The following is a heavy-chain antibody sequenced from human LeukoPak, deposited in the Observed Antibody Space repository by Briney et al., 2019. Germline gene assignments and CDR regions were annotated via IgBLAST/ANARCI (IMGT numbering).Heavy chain of an antibody. Sequence: NPSGTLSLTCTVSGGSISSRNWWSWVRQSPGKGLEWIGEISHSGTTNYDPSLKSRVTISLDKTKNQFSLKLTSVTAADTAVYYCALISRGIAVPGTELWGQGTLVTVSS. D-gene: IGHD6-19*01. CDR3: ALISRGIAVPGTEL. J-gene: IGHJ4*02. V-gene: IGHV4-4*02. CDR2: ISHSGTT. CDR1: GGSISSRNW.